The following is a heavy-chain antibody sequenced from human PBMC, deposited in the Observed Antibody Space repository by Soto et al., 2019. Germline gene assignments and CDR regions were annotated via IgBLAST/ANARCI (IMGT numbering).Heavy chain of an antibody. V-gene: IGHV3-23*01. CDR1: GFTFTSYA. J-gene: IGHJ4*02. CDR2: ISGSGDTT. D-gene: IGHD6-25*01. Sequence: EVQLLESGGGLVQPGGSLRLSCAASGFTFTSYAMSWVRQAPGKGLEWVSAISGSGDTTYYADSVKGRFTISRDNSKNTVYLQMNSLRGDDTAVYYCAKDAGAARSLGFDYWRQGTLVTVSS. CDR3: AKDAGAARSLGFDY.